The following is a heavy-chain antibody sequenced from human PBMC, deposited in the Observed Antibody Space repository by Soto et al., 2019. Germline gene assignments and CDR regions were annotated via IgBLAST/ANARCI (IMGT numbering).Heavy chain of an antibody. V-gene: IGHV3-48*02. D-gene: IGHD3-16*01. CDR2: ISSSSSTI. J-gene: IGHJ6*02. CDR3: AREGDYYYYGGMDV. Sequence: EVQLVESGGGLVQPGGSLRLSCAASGFTFSSYSMNWVRQAPGKGLEWVSYISSSSSTIYYADSVKGRFTISRDNAKNALYLQMNSLRDEDTAVYSCAREGDYYYYGGMDVWGQGTTVTVSS. CDR1: GFTFSSYS.